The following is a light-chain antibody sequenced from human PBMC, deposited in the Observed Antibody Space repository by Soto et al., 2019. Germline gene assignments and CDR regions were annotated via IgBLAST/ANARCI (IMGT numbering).Light chain of an antibody. V-gene: IGKV3-20*01. J-gene: IGKJ5*01. CDR1: QSVSSNY. CDR2: GAS. CDR3: QQYDDSIT. Sequence: EIVLTQSPDTPSLSPGESATLSCRASQSVSSNYLAWYQQKPGRAPRLLIYGASNRATGIPDRFSGSGSGTDFTLTISRLEPEDFAVFYCQQYDDSITFGQGTRLEIE.